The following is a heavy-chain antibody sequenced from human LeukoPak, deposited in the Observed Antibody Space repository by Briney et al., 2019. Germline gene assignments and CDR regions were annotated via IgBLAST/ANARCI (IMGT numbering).Heavy chain of an antibody. CDR2: INWNSDTK. CDR3: AKDTGGNGAYFYAMDV. J-gene: IGHJ6*02. Sequence: GGSLRLSCVGSGFAFHNYAMHWVRRPPGKCREWVSAINWNSDTKAYADSVKGRFTISRDRARNSLYLQMDSLRPEDTALYYCAKDTGGNGAYFYAMDVWGQGTSVTVSS. CDR1: GFAFHNYA. D-gene: IGHD4-23*01. V-gene: IGHV3-9*01.